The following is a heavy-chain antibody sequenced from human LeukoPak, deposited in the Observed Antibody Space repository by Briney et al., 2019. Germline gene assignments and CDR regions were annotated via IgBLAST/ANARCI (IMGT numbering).Heavy chain of an antibody. CDR3: AKDISVGATPYYFDY. Sequence: PGRSLRLSCAASGFTFYDYAMQWVRHARGKGVEWVSGIIWNSGSIGYADSVKGRFTISRDNAKNSLYLQMNSLRAEDTALYYCAKDISVGATPYYFDYWGQGTLVTVSS. D-gene: IGHD1-26*01. V-gene: IGHV3-9*01. CDR2: IIWNSGSI. J-gene: IGHJ4*02. CDR1: GFTFYDYA.